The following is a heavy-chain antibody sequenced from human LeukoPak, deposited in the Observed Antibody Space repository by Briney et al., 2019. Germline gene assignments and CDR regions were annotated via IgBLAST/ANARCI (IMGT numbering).Heavy chain of an antibody. J-gene: IGHJ4*02. CDR1: GNTLTDYY. D-gene: IGHD3-9*01. Sequence: ASVKVSCKASGNTLTDYYTHWVRQAPGQGLEWMGWFNPNSGSTNYAQKFQGRVTMTRDTSISTAYMELSRLRSDDTAVYYCARIPLVGYYDISTEPFDYWGQGTLVTVSS. V-gene: IGHV1-2*02. CDR2: FNPNSGST. CDR3: ARIPLVGYYDISTEPFDY.